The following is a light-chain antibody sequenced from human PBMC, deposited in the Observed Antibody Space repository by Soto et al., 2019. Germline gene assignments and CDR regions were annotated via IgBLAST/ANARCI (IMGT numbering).Light chain of an antibody. J-gene: IGKJ4*01. CDR3: LQHNSYPLT. V-gene: IGKV1-17*01. CDR2: AAS. Sequence: IHMTQSPASLSASVVYRVTITFLASQGIRNDLVWYQQKPGKAPKRLIYAASSLQSGVPSRFSGSGSGTEFTLTISSLQPEDFATYYCLQHNSYPLTFGGGTKVDIK. CDR1: QGIRND.